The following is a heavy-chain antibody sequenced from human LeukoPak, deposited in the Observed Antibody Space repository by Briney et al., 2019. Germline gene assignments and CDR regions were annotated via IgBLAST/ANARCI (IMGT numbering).Heavy chain of an antibody. J-gene: IGHJ4*02. CDR1: GFTFSSHW. CDR2: INSDGSSI. V-gene: IGHV3-74*01. CDR3: ARMSHDYGDRFDY. Sequence: SGGSLRLSCAASGFTFSSHWMHWVRQAPGKGLVWVSRINSDGSSISYADSVKGRFTISRDNAKNSLYLQMNSLRAEDTAVYYCARMSHDYGDRFDYWGQGTLDTVSS. D-gene: IGHD4-17*01.